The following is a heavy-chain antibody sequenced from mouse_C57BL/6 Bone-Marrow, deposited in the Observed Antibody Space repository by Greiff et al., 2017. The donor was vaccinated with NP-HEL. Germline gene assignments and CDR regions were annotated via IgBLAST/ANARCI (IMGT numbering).Heavy chain of an antibody. J-gene: IGHJ3*01. CDR2: IDPSDSYT. Sequence: QVQLQQPGAELVKPGASVKLSCKASGYTFTTYWMQWVKQRPGQGLEWIGEIDPSDSYTNYNQKFKGKATLTVDTSSSPANMQLSRLTSEDTAVYYCARKACYVRIYEFAYWGQGTLVTVSA. CDR3: ARKACYVRIYEFAY. CDR1: GYTFTTYW. V-gene: IGHV1-50*01. D-gene: IGHD1-1*01.